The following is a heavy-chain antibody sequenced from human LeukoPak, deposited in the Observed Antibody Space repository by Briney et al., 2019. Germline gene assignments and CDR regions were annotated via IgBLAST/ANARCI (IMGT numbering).Heavy chain of an antibody. V-gene: IGHV4-59*08. CDR1: GGSISSYY. Sequence: SETLSLTCTVSGGSISSYYWSWIRQPPGKGLEWIGYIYYSGSTNYNPSLKSRVTISVDTSKNQFSLKLSSVTAADTAVYYCARGGFGGVIVKSYYYYMDVWGKGTTVTISS. CDR2: IYYSGST. J-gene: IGHJ6*03. CDR3: ARGGFGGVIVKSYYYYMDV. D-gene: IGHD3-16*02.